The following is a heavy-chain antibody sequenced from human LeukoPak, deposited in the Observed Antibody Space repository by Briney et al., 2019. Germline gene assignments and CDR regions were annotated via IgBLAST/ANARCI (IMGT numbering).Heavy chain of an antibody. D-gene: IGHD6-13*01. V-gene: IGHV3-11*01. Sequence: PGGSLRLSCAASGFTFSDYYMSWIRQAPGKGLEWVSYISSSGSTIYYADSVKGRFTISRDNAKNSLYLQMNSLRAEDTAMYYCWAAADLYDYYYMDVWGKGTTVTVSS. J-gene: IGHJ6*03. CDR3: WAAADLYDYYYMDV. CDR1: GFTFSDYY. CDR2: ISSSGSTI.